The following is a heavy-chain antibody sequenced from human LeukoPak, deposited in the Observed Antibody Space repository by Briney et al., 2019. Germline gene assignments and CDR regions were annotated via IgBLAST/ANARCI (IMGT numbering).Heavy chain of an antibody. CDR1: GGSISSSSYY. D-gene: IGHD2-15*01. CDR3: ARAPVGGYCSCGSCYSGFDY. J-gene: IGHJ4*02. V-gene: IGHV4-39*07. Sequence: SETLSLTCTVSGGSISSSSYYWGWIRQPPGKGLEWIGRIYYSGCAYYNAALKRRVTIPVDTSKNQFSLKLSSVTAADTAVYYCARAPVGGYCSCGSCYSGFDYWGQGTLVTVSS. CDR2: IYYSGCA.